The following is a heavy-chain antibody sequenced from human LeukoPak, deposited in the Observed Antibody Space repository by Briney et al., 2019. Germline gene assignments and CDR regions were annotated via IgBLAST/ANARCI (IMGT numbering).Heavy chain of an antibody. CDR1: GGLIGISTYY. J-gene: IGHJ4*02. CDR2: IYHSGST. Sequence: SKTLSLTCTVSGGLIGISTYYWGWIRQPPGKGLEGIGSIYHSGSTYYNPSLKSRVTISVDTSKNQFSLKLSSVTAADTAVYYCARDGDLGGSYPIDYWGQGTLVTVSS. V-gene: IGHV4-39*07. D-gene: IGHD1-26*01. CDR3: ARDGDLGGSYPIDY.